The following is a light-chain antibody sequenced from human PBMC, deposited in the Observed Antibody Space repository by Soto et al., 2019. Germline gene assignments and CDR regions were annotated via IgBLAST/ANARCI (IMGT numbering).Light chain of an antibody. CDR2: AAS. CDR3: LQHNSYTIT. V-gene: IGKV1-17*03. J-gene: IGKJ5*01. CDR1: QGISNY. Sequence: DMEITRCPYDMSGSVGGRGAVTCRESQGISNYLAWFQQKPGKVPKRLIYAASSLQSGVPSRFSGSGSGTEFTLPTSRLQREDLATYSCLQHNSYTITFGQGTRLEIK.